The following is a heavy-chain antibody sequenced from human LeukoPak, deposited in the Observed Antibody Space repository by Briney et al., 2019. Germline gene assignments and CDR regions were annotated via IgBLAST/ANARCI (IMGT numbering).Heavy chain of an antibody. V-gene: IGHV3-9*01. J-gene: IGHJ6*03. Sequence: GGSLRLSCAASGFTFDDYAMHWVRQAPGKGLEWVSGISWNSGSIGYADSVKGRFTISRDNAKNSLYLQMNSLRAEDTAVYYCAKGGGWSWSYYYHYMDVWGKGTTVTISS. D-gene: IGHD3-10*01. CDR3: AKGGGWSWSYYYHYMDV. CDR1: GFTFDDYA. CDR2: ISWNSGSI.